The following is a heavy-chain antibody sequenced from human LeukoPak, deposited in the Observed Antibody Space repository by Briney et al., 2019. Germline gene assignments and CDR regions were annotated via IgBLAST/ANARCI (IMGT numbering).Heavy chain of an antibody. Sequence: HAGGSLRLSCAASGFAFSSYAMNWVRQAPGKGLEWVSAINGNGGSTYYADSVKGRFTISRDNYKNTLYLKMNSLRAEDTAMYYCTKAPPGKFDPWGQGTLVTVSS. J-gene: IGHJ5*02. CDR1: GFAFSSYA. V-gene: IGHV3-23*01. CDR3: TKAPPGKFDP. CDR2: INGNGGST. D-gene: IGHD3-10*01.